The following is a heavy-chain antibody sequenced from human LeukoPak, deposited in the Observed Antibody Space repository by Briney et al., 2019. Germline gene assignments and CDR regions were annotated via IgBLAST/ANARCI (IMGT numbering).Heavy chain of an antibody. D-gene: IGHD3-22*01. J-gene: IGHJ4*02. CDR2: INHIGST. CDR3: ARARTYYYDSSGYLNDY. Sequence: PSETLSLTCAVYGGSFSGYYWSWIRQPPGKGLEWIGEINHIGSTNYNPSLKSRVTISVDTSKNQFSLKLSSVTAADTAVYYCARARTYYYDSSGYLNDYWGQGTLVTVSS. V-gene: IGHV4-34*01. CDR1: GGSFSGYY.